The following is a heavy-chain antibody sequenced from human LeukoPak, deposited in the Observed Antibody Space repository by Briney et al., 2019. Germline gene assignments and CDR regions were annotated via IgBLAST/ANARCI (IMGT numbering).Heavy chain of an antibody. V-gene: IGHV3-23*01. CDR1: GFTFSSYG. Sequence: GGTLRLSCAASGFTFSSYGMTWVRLAPGKGLECVSAITGGGDTTYYSDSVKGRFTISRDNSKNTLYLQMNSLRAEDTALYYCAKPSGSSGYYQLPIDFWGQGTLVTVSS. CDR3: AKPSGSSGYYQLPIDF. CDR2: ITGGGDTT. D-gene: IGHD3-22*01. J-gene: IGHJ4*02.